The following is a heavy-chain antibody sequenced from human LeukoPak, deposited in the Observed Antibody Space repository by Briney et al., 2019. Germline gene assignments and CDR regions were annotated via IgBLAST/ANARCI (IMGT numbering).Heavy chain of an antibody. V-gene: IGHV3-21*01. CDR2: ITTSGSYI. J-gene: IGHJ3*01. D-gene: IGHD2-2*01. CDR1: GFPFTDSS. CDR3: AREPFSTDWKVTTNALDL. Sequence: GGSLRLSCAASGFPFTDSSMTWVRQAPGKGLEWVSSITTSGSYIYYADSVKVRFTISRDNAKDSVSLKMNSLKAEDTGVYFCAREPFSTDWKVTTNALDLWGQGTMVIVSS.